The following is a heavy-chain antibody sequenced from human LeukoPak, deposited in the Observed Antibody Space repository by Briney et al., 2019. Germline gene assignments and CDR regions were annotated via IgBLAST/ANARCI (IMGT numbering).Heavy chain of an antibody. V-gene: IGHV3-30*07. CDR1: GFTFSSYA. J-gene: IGHJ4*02. Sequence: GGSLRLSCAASGFTFSSYAMHWVSQAPGKGLEWVAVISYDGSNKYYADSVKGRFTISRDNSKNTLYLQMNSLRAEDTAVYYCAKAGIAVPATPEYCGQGTQVTVSS. CDR2: ISYDGSNK. CDR3: AKAGIAVPATPEY. D-gene: IGHD6-19*01.